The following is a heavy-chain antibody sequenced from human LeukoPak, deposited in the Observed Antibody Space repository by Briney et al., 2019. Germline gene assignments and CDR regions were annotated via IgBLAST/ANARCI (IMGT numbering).Heavy chain of an antibody. V-gene: IGHV3-23*01. J-gene: IGHJ4*02. Sequence: GGSLRLSCAASGFTFSSYAMSWVRQAPGKGLEWVSAISGSGGSTYYADSVKGRFTISRDNSKNTLYLQMNSLRAEDTAVYYCAKGSAGAVFGVSPVPYYFDYWGQGTLVTVSS. CDR2: ISGSGGST. CDR1: GFTFSSYA. D-gene: IGHD3-3*01. CDR3: AKGSAGAVFGVSPVPYYFDY.